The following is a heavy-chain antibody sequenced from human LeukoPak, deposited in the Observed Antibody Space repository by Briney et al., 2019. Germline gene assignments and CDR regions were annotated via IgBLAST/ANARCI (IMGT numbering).Heavy chain of an antibody. D-gene: IGHD2-15*01. CDR2: INPNSGGT. J-gene: IGHJ3*02. Sequence: ASVKVSCKASGYTFTGYYMHWVRQAPGQGREWMGWINPNSGGTNYAQKFQGRVTMTRDTSISTAYMELSSLRSDDTAVYYCARDVGSYCSGGSCYWGWAFDIWGQGTMVTVSS. CDR1: GYTFTGYY. V-gene: IGHV1-2*02. CDR3: ARDVGSYCSGGSCYWGWAFDI.